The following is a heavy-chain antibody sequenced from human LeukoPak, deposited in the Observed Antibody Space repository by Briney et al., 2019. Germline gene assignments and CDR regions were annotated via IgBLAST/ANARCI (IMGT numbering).Heavy chain of an antibody. CDR2: IYHSGSA. Sequence: PSGTLSLTCAVSGDSINSSNWWSWVRQPPGKGLECIGEIYHSGSANYNPSLKSRVSISIDKPKNQLSLKLSSVTAADTAVYYCARDWYFDLWGRGTLVTVSS. J-gene: IGHJ2*01. CDR1: GDSINSSNW. CDR3: ARDWYFDL. V-gene: IGHV4-4*02.